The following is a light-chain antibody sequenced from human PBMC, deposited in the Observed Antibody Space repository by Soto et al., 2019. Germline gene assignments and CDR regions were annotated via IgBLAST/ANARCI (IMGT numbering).Light chain of an antibody. CDR2: SAS. V-gene: IGKV3-20*01. Sequence: EIVLTQSPGTLSLSPGERVTLSCRASQSVSSNYLAWYQQKPSQAPRLLIYSASSRATGIPDRFSGSGSGTDFTLTINRLEPEDFAVYYCQQYGGSPRVTFGGGTKVEIK. CDR1: QSVSSNY. J-gene: IGKJ4*01. CDR3: QQYGGSPRVT.